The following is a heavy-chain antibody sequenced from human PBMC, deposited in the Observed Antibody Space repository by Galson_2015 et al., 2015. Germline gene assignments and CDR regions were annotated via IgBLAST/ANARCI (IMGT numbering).Heavy chain of an antibody. CDR1: GFTFSSYD. D-gene: IGHD6-19*01. Sequence: SLRLSCAASGFTFSSYDMHWVRQATGKGLEWVSAIGTAGDTYYPGSVKGRFTISRENAKNSLYLQMNSLRAGDTAVYYCARGEYSSGWYGLREYYYYMDVWGKGTTVTVSS. J-gene: IGHJ6*03. CDR2: IGTAGDT. CDR3: ARGEYSSGWYGLREYYYYMDV. V-gene: IGHV3-13*01.